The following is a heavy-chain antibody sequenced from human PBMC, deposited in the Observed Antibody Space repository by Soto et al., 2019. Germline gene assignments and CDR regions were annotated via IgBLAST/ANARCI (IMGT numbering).Heavy chain of an antibody. CDR3: ARDTARAMVRIYYGMDV. J-gene: IGHJ6*02. CDR1: GFTFSSYG. D-gene: IGHD3-10*01. V-gene: IGHV3-33*01. Sequence: QVQLVESGGGVVQPGRSLRLSCAASGFTFSSYGMPWVRQAPGKGLEWVAVIWYDGSNKYYADSVKGRFTISRDNSKNTLYLQMNSLRAEDTAVYYCARDTARAMVRIYYGMDVWGQGTTVTVSS. CDR2: IWYDGSNK.